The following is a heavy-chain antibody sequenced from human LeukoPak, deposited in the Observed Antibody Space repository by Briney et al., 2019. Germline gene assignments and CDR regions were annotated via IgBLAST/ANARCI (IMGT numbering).Heavy chain of an antibody. CDR3: AKVLRYFGPFDY. V-gene: IGHV3-23*01. J-gene: IGHJ4*02. Sequence: GGSLRLSCAASGFTFSSYAMSWVRQAPGKGLEWVSAISGSGGSTYYADSVKGRFTISRDNSKNTLYLQMTSLRADDMAVYYRAKVLRYFGPFDYWGQGTLVTVSS. CDR2: ISGSGGST. D-gene: IGHD3-9*01. CDR1: GFTFSSYA.